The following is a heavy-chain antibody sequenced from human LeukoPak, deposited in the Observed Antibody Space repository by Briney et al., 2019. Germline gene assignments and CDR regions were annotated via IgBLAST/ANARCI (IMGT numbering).Heavy chain of an antibody. Sequence: GGSLRLSCAASGFTFSSYWMSWVCQAPGQGLEWVTNIKQDGSEKYYVDSVKGRFTISRDNAKNSLYLQMNSLRAEDTAVYYCARTAAFWSGYYGLNFDYWGQGTLVTVSS. CDR2: IKQDGSEK. V-gene: IGHV3-7*01. D-gene: IGHD3-3*01. CDR1: GFTFSSYW. CDR3: ARTAAFWSGYYGLNFDY. J-gene: IGHJ4*02.